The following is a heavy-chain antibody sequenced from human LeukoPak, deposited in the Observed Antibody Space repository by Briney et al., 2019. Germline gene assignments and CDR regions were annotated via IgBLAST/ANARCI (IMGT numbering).Heavy chain of an antibody. J-gene: IGHJ4*02. CDR1: GFNFSPCA. Sequence: GASLRLSCAASGFNFSPCAMTWVRQAPGKGLEWVSTITAGTTHIYYADSVKGRITTSRDDAKTSLYLHLSSLRTEDTAVYYCARDGSGWSRDYWGQGTLVTVSS. CDR3: ARDGSGWSRDY. CDR2: ITAGTTHI. D-gene: IGHD6-13*01. V-gene: IGHV3-21*01.